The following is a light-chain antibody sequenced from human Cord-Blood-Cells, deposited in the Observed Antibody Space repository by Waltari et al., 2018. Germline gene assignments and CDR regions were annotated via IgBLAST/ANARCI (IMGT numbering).Light chain of an antibody. CDR1: KLGDKY. CDR2: QDS. J-gene: IGLJ3*02. V-gene: IGLV3-1*01. Sequence: SYELTQLPSVSVSPGQTASIPCSGDKLGDKYACWHQQKPGQSPVLVIYQDSKRPSGIPERFSGSNSGNTATLTISGTQAMDEADYYCQAWDSSSWVFGGGTKLTVL. CDR3: QAWDSSSWV.